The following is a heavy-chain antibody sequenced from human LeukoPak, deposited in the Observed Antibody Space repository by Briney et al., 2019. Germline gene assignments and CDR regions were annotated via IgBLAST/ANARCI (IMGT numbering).Heavy chain of an antibody. Sequence: GGSLRLSCAASGFTFDDYTMHWVRQAPGKGLEWVSLISWDGGSTYYADSVKGRFTISRDNSKNTLYLQMNSLRAEDTAVYYCARDDNFRYFDWLSLVPSYYGMDVWGQGTTVTVSS. CDR3: ARDDNFRYFDWLSLVPSYYGMDV. D-gene: IGHD3-9*01. J-gene: IGHJ6*02. CDR2: ISWDGGST. V-gene: IGHV3-43*01. CDR1: GFTFDDYT.